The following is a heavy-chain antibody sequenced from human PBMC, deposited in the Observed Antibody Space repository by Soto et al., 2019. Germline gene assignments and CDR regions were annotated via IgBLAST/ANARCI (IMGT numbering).Heavy chain of an antibody. D-gene: IGHD2-2*02. CDR2: IRSKAYGGTT. J-gene: IGHJ3*01. CDR1: GFTFGDYA. CDR3: TRVYCISNSCYRDMGAYDF. V-gene: IGHV3-49*03. Sequence: GGSLRLSCTASGFTFGDYAMSWFRQAPGKGLEWVGFIRSKAYGGTTEYAASVKGRFTISRDDSKSIAYLQMNSLKTEDTAVYYCTRVYCISNSCYRDMGAYDFCSQGTMVTGS.